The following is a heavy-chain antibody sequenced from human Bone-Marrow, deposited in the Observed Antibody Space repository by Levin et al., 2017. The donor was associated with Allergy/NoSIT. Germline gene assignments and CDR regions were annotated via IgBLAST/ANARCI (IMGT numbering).Heavy chain of an antibody. D-gene: IGHD1-26*01. Sequence: PSETLSLTCTVSGGSISITNYYWSWIRQSPGKGLEWIGNIYHTGSTYYNPSLRSRVTLSVDTSKNQFSLRLNSVTAADSAVYYCARDNRWEVRPWGQGILVTVSS. CDR3: ARDNRWEVRP. CDR1: GGSISITNYY. CDR2: IYHTGST. V-gene: IGHV4-39*01. J-gene: IGHJ5*02.